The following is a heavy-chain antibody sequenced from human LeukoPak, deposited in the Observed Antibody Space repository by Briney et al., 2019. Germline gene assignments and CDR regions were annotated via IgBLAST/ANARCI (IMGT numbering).Heavy chain of an antibody. Sequence: PSETLSLTCTVSGGSISSYYWSWIRQPPGKGLEWIGYIYYSGSTKYNPSLKSRVTISVDTSKNQFSLKLRSVTAADTAVYYCARENYFDYWGQGTVVTVSS. CDR1: GGSISSYY. CDR2: IYYSGST. CDR3: ARENYFDY. V-gene: IGHV4-59*01. J-gene: IGHJ4*02.